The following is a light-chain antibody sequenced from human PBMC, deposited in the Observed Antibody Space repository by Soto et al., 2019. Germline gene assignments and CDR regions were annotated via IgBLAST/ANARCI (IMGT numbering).Light chain of an antibody. CDR3: QTWGTGIRV. CDR2: LNSDGSH. V-gene: IGLV4-69*01. CDR1: SGHSNYA. Sequence: QSVLTQPPSASASLGASVKLTCTLSSGHSNYAIAWHQQQAEKGPRYLMKLNSDGSHSKGDGIPDRFSGSSSGAERYLTISSLQSEDEADYYCQTWGTGIRVFGGGTKVTVL. J-gene: IGLJ3*02.